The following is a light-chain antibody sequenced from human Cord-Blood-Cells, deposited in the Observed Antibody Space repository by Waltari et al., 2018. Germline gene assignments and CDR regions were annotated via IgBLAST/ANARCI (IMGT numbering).Light chain of an antibody. CDR2: AAS. CDR1: QSISSY. CDR3: QQSYSTPYT. Sequence: DIQMTQSPSSLSASAGDRVTITCRASQSISSYLNWYQQKPGKAPKILIYAASSLQSGFPSRFSGSGSGTDFTLTISSLQPEDFATYYCQQSYSTPYTFGQGTKLEIK. J-gene: IGKJ2*01. V-gene: IGKV1-39*01.